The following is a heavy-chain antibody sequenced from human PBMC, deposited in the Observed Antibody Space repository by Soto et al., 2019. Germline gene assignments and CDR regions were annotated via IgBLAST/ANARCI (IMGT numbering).Heavy chain of an antibody. CDR2: ISAYNGNT. V-gene: IGHV1-18*04. Sequence: ASVNVSCKASGYTFTSYGISWVRQAPGQGLELMGWISAYNGNTNYAQKLQGRVTMTTDXXXXXAXMXLXXXXSDXTAVYYCARDRGSGYYLDDYWGQGTLVTVSS. CDR3: ARDRGSGYYLDDY. CDR1: GYTFTSYG. J-gene: IGHJ4*02. D-gene: IGHD3-22*01.